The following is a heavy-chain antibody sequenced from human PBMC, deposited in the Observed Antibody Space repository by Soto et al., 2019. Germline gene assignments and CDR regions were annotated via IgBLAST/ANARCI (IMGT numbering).Heavy chain of an antibody. CDR1: GYTFTGYY. CDR2: INPNSGGT. D-gene: IGHD3-10*01. J-gene: IGHJ4*02. Sequence: ASVKVSCKASGYTFTGYYMHWVRQAPGQGLEWMGWINPNSGGTNYAQKFQGWVTMTRDTSISPAYTELSRLRSDDTAVYYCAREGMVRGVIDYWGQGTLVTVSS. CDR3: AREGMVRGVIDY. V-gene: IGHV1-2*04.